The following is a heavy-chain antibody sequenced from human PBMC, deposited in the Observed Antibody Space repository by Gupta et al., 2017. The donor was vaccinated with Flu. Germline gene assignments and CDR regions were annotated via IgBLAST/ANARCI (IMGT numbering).Heavy chain of an antibody. J-gene: IGHJ6*02. V-gene: IGHV3-43*01. CDR3: GKGMGASYYYGMDV. D-gene: IGHD2-15*01. Sequence: EVQLVESGGVVVQPGGSLRLSCAASGFTFHDYNMHWVRQAPGKGLEWVSVIDWDGGSTYYADSVKGRFTISRDNSKNSLYLEMNSLRTEDTALYYCGKGMGASYYYGMDVWGQGTTVTVSS. CDR1: GFTFHDYN. CDR2: IDWDGGST.